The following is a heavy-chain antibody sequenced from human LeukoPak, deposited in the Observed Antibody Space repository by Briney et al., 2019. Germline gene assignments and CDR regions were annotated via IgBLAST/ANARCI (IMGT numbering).Heavy chain of an antibody. CDR3: ARGDRVDSSSWYNWFDP. Sequence: PSETLSLTCTVSSVSISTYYWSWIRQPPGKGLEWIVYIYHNGNTNYNPSLKSRVTLSVDTSKNQFSLKLSSVTAADAAVYYCARGDRVDSSSWYNWFDPWGQGTLVTVSS. J-gene: IGHJ5*02. CDR2: IYHNGNT. D-gene: IGHD6-13*01. CDR1: SVSISTYY. V-gene: IGHV4-59*01.